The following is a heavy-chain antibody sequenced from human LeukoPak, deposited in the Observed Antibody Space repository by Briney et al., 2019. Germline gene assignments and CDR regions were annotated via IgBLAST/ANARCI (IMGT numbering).Heavy chain of an antibody. D-gene: IGHD3-16*02. CDR2: ISFDGNQE. CDR1: GFTFDNYA. J-gene: IGHJ4*02. V-gene: IGHV3-30-3*01. Sequence: GSLRLSCEASGFTFDNYAMHWVRQTPGRRLEWVAVISFDGNQEYYPDSVKGRFTIPRDNSKNTLYLQMNGLKTEDTAVYYCAREGSIVARTDYWGQGALVIVSS. CDR3: AREGSIVARTDY.